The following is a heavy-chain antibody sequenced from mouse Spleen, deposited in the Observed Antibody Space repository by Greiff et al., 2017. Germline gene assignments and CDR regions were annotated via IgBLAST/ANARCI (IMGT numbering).Heavy chain of an antibody. CDR1: GFTFSSYA. V-gene: IGHV5-9-3*01. J-gene: IGHJ3*01. CDR3: ARRGQQEAWFAY. CDR2: ISSGGGNT. D-gene: IGHD3-3*01. Sequence: EVQRVESGGGLVKLGGSLKLSCAASGFTFSSYAMSWVRQTPEKRLEWVATISSGGGNTYYPDSVKGRFTISRDNAKNTLYLQMSSLKSEDTAMYYCARRGQQEAWFAYWGQGTLVTVSA.